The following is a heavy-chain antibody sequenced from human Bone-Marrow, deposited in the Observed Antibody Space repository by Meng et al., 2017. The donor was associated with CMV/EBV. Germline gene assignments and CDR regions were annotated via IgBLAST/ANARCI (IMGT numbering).Heavy chain of an antibody. CDR3: ARSEYGFWSGSDYYYGMDV. J-gene: IGHJ6*01. CDR1: GGSISSSSYY. Sequence: SETLSLTCTVPGGSISSSSYYWGWIRQPPGKGLEWIGSIYYSGSTYYNPSLKSRVTISVDTSKNQFSQKPSSVTAADTAVYYCARSEYGFWSGSDYYYGMDVWGQGTTVTVSS. CDR2: IYYSGST. D-gene: IGHD3-3*01. V-gene: IGHV4-39*07.